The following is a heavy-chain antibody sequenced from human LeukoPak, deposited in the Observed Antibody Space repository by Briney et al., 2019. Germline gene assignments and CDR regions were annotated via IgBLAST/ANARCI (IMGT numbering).Heavy chain of an antibody. CDR3: ASHRGDYATGYFDY. J-gene: IGHJ4*02. V-gene: IGHV3-30*03. CDR1: GLTFRNYG. CDR2: ISYDGTNK. D-gene: IGHD1-1*01. Sequence: GRSLRLSCAASGLTFRNYGMHWVRQAPGKGLEWVAIISYDGTNKYYADSVKGRFTISKDNSQNTLYLQMNGLRAEDTAVYYCASHRGDYATGYFDYWGQGTLVTVSS.